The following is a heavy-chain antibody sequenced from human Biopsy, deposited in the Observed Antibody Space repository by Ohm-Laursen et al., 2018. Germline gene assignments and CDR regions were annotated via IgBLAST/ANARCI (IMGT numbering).Heavy chain of an antibody. J-gene: IGHJ4*02. D-gene: IGHD3-10*01. CDR1: GLSICTNY. CDR3: ARTIMVGGVILNYFDY. CDR2: IFAGGGRT. V-gene: IGHV3-53*01. Sequence: SLRLSCSASGLSICTNYMTWVRQAPGKGLDWVSIIFAGGGRTYYADSLKGRFTISRDISENTVSLQMNSLRAEDTAVYYCARTIMVGGVILNYFDYWGQGTLVTVSS.